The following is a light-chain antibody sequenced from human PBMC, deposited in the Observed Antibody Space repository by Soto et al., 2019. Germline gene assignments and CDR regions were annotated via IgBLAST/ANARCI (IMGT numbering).Light chain of an antibody. Sequence: QSALTQPASVSGSPGQSITISCTGTISDVGSYNVVSWYQQHPGRAPKLMIYEGSKRPSGVSNRFSGSKSGNTASLTISGLQAEDEADYYCCSFTGGDVFGTGTKVTVL. CDR2: EGS. V-gene: IGLV2-23*01. J-gene: IGLJ1*01. CDR1: ISDVGSYNV. CDR3: CSFTGGDV.